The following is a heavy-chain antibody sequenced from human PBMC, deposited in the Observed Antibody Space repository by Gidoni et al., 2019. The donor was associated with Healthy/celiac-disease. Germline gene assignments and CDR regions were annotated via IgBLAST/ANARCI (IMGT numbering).Heavy chain of an antibody. D-gene: IGHD3-22*01. V-gene: IGHV3-23*01. Sequence: EVQLLESGGGLVQPGGSLRLSCSASGFTFSRYAMSWVRQAPGKGLEWVSAISGSGGSTYYADSVKGRFTISRDNSKNTLYLQMNSLRAEDTAVYYCAKGYYDSSGYYYEYYFDYWGQGTLVTVSS. CDR2: ISGSGGST. CDR1: GFTFSRYA. J-gene: IGHJ4*02. CDR3: AKGYYDSSGYYYEYYFDY.